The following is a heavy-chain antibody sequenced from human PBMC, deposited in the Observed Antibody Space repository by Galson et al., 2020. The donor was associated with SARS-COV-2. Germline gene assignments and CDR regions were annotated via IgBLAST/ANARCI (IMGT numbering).Heavy chain of an antibody. CDR1: GFTFSSYG. CDR2: ISYDGSNK. J-gene: IGHJ6*02. Sequence: GSLRLSCAASGFTFSSYGMHWVRQAPGKGLEWVAVISYDGSNKYYADSVKGRFTISRDNSKNTLYLQMNSLRAEDTAVYYCATRLYCSGGSCYYYYGMDVWGQGTTVTVSS. V-gene: IGHV3-30*03. CDR3: ATRLYCSGGSCYYYYGMDV. D-gene: IGHD2-15*01.